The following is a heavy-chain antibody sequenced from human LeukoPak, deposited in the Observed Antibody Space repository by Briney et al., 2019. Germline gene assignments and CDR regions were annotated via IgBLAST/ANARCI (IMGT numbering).Heavy chain of an antibody. Sequence: GGSLRLSCAASGFTFSSYGMHWVRQAPSKGLEWVAVIWYDGSNKYYADSVKGRFTISRDNSKNTLYLQMNSLRAEDTAVYYCARDPSYGGGNYFDYWGQGTLITVSS. CDR3: ARDPSYGGGNYFDY. CDR1: GFTFSSYG. CDR2: IWYDGSNK. D-gene: IGHD2-21*01. V-gene: IGHV3-33*01. J-gene: IGHJ4*02.